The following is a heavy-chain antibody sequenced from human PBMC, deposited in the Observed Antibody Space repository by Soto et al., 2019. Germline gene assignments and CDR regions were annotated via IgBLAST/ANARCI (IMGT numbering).Heavy chain of an antibody. V-gene: IGHV3-30*18. CDR3: AKDLMRFLERLGYFDY. CDR2: ISYDGSNK. CDR1: GFTFSSYG. J-gene: IGHJ4*02. D-gene: IGHD3-3*01. Sequence: GGSLRLSCAASGFTFSSYGMHWVRQAPGKGLEWVAVISYDGSNKYYADSVKGRFTISRDNSKNTLYLQMNSLRAEDTAVYYCAKDLMRFLERLGYFDYWGQGTLVTVSS.